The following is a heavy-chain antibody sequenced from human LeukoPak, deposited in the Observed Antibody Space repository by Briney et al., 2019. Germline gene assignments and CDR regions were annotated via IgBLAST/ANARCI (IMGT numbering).Heavy chain of an antibody. V-gene: IGHV4-34*01. CDR1: GGSFSGYY. J-gene: IGHJ6*02. D-gene: IGHD3-3*01. CDR2: INHSGST. Sequence: SETLSLTCAVYGGSFSGYYWSWIRQPPGKGLEWIGEINHSGSTNYNPSLKSRVTISVDTSKNQFSLKLSSVTAADTAVYYCATLRRGYYDFFCGMDVWGQGTTVTVSS. CDR3: ATLRRGYYDFFCGMDV.